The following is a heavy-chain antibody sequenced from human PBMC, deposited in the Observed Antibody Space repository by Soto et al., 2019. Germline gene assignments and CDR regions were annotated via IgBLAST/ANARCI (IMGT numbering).Heavy chain of an antibody. V-gene: IGHV1-8*01. Sequence: QVQLVQSGAEVKKPGASVKVSCKASGYTFTSYDINWVRQATGQGLEWMGWMNPNSGNTGYAQKFQGRVTMTRNTSINTAYMELSSLRSEDTAVYYCARRGPAYYDILEAWGMDVWGQGTTVTVSS. CDR2: MNPNSGNT. CDR1: GYTFTSYD. D-gene: IGHD3-9*01. J-gene: IGHJ6*02. CDR3: ARRGPAYYDILEAWGMDV.